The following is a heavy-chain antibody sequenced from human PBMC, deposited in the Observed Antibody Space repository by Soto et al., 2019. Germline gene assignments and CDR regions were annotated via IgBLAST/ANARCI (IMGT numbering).Heavy chain of an antibody. V-gene: IGHV4-39*01. CDR2: IYYSERTSYNSGST. Sequence: SETLSLTCTVPGDSMTSSSYYWGWIRQPPGKGLEWIGSIYYSERTSYNSGSTYYSPSLKSRLTISVDTSKNQFSLNLSSVTAADTALYYCARQRRGGYWFAPWGQGTLVTVSS. CDR3: ARQRRGGYWFAP. J-gene: IGHJ5*02. CDR1: GDSMTSSSYY.